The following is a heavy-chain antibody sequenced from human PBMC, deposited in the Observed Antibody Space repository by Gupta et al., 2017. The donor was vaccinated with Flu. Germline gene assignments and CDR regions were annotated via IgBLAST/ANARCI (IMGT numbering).Heavy chain of an antibody. CDR3: AKGLGRFLEWFPLRF. J-gene: IGHJ4*02. CDR1: GFTFDDYA. V-gene: IGHV3-9*01. D-gene: IGHD3-3*01. Sequence: EVQLVESGGGLVQPGRSLRLSCAASGFTFDDYAMPCVRQAPGEGLEWVSGISWNSGSIGYADSVKGRFTISRDNAKNSLYLQMNSLRAEDTALYYCAKGLGRFLEWFPLRFWGQGTLVTVSS. CDR2: ISWNSGSI.